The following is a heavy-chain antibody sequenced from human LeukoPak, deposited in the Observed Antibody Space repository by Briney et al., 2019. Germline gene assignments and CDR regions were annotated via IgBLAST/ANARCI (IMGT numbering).Heavy chain of an antibody. Sequence: PSETLSLTCTVSGGSFSSGSYYWSWIRQPPGKGLEWIVYIYYSGSTNYNPSLKSRVTISVDTSKNQFSLKLSSVTAADTAVYYCARATAGGVLRFLEWFGYYFDYWGQGTLVTVSS. CDR2: IYYSGST. CDR3: ARATAGGVLRFLEWFGYYFDY. J-gene: IGHJ4*02. D-gene: IGHD3-3*01. V-gene: IGHV4-61*01. CDR1: GGSFSSGSYY.